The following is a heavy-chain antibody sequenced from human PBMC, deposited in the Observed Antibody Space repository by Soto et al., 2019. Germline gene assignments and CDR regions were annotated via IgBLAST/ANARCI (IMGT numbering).Heavy chain of an antibody. D-gene: IGHD5-12*01. J-gene: IGHJ6*02. CDR1: GYTFTSYG. V-gene: IGHV1-18*01. Sequence: GASVKVSCKASGYTFTSYGLSWVRPAPGQGLEWMGWISAYNGNTNYAQKLQGRVTMTTDTSTSTAYMELRSLRADDTAVYYCAIDGYSGYQYGMDVWXQGTTVIGSS. CDR3: AIDGYSGYQYGMDV. CDR2: ISAYNGNT.